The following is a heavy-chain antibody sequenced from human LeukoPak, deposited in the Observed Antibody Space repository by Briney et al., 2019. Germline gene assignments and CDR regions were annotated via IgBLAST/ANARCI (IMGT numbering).Heavy chain of an antibody. J-gene: IGHJ4*02. CDR2: ISYDGSNK. Sequence: PGRSLRLSCAASGFTFSSYGMHWVRQAPGKGLEWVAVISYDGSNKYYADSVKGRFTISRDNSKNTLYLQMNSLRAEDTAVYYCAKVQYCGGDCHPYFDYWGQGTLVTVSS. CDR1: GFTFSSYG. V-gene: IGHV3-30*18. CDR3: AKVQYCGGDCHPYFDY. D-gene: IGHD2-21*02.